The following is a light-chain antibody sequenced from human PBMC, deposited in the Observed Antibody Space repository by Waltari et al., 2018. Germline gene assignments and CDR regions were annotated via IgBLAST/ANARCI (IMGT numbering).Light chain of an antibody. V-gene: IGKV4-1*01. J-gene: IGKJ4*01. CDR1: QSVLYSSANKSY. CDR3: QQYYSTPLT. CDR2: WAS. Sequence: DIVLPQSPDSLAVSLGERATINCKSSQSVLYSSANKSYLNWYQQKPGQPPKLLIYWASTRESGVPDRISGAGSGTDFTLTISSLQSEDVAVYYCQQYYSTPLTFGGGTKVEIK.